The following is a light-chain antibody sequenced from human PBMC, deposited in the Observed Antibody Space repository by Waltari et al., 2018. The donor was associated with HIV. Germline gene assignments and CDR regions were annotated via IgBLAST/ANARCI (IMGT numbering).Light chain of an antibody. Sequence: DIVMTQTPLSLSVTPGQPASISCKSGQSLLHSDGKTYLYWILQKPGQPPQLLINEVSNRLSGVPERFSGSGSGTDFTLKISRVEAEDVGVYYCMQSKQLPITFGQGTRLEIK. CDR1: QSLLHSDGKTY. CDR3: MQSKQLPIT. J-gene: IGKJ5*01. CDR2: EVS. V-gene: IGKV2D-29*01.